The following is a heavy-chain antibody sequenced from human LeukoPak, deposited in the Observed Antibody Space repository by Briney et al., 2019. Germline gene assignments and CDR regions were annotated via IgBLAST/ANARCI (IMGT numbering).Heavy chain of an antibody. Sequence: SETLSLTCAVYGGSFSGYYWSWIRQPPGKGLEWIGYIYYSVNTSYNPSLKSRVTISVDTSKNRFSLKLSSVTAADTAVYYCARHSGGIDYWGQGTLVTVSS. D-gene: IGHD1-26*01. J-gene: IGHJ4*02. V-gene: IGHV4-59*08. CDR2: IYYSVNT. CDR1: GGSFSGYY. CDR3: ARHSGGIDY.